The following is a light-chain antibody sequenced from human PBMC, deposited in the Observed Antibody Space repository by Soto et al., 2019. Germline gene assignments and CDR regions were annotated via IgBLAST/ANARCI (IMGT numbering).Light chain of an antibody. CDR1: SSEVGDYNY. J-gene: IGLJ1*01. V-gene: IGLV2-14*03. CDR2: DVS. CDR3: SSYTSSSTLYV. Sequence: QSALTQPASVSGSPGQSITISCTGTSSEVGDYNYVSWYQQHPGKAPKLIIYDVSNRPSGVSNRFSGSKSGNTASLTISGLQAEDEADYYCSSYTSSSTLYVFGTGTKLTVL.